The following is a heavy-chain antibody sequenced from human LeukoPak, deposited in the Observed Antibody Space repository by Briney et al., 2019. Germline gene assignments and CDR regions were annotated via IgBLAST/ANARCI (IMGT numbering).Heavy chain of an antibody. D-gene: IGHD3-10*01. CDR2: IRYDGSNK. J-gene: IGHJ4*02. CDR3: AREYYGSGSRVDY. Sequence: GGSLRLSCAASGFTFSSYGMHWVRQAPGKGLEWVAFIRYDGSNKYYADSVKGRFTISRDNSKNTLYLQMNSLRAEDTAVYYCAREYYGSGSRVDYWGQGTLVTVSS. CDR1: GFTFSSYG. V-gene: IGHV3-30*02.